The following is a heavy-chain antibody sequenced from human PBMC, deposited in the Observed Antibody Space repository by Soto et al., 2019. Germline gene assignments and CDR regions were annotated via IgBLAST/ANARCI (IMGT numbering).Heavy chain of an antibody. Sequence: GSLRLCCAASGFTLSNYVMNWVRQAPGKGLEWISCIGSSSVTIFHADSVKGRFTISRDSAKNSLYLQMNSLRAEDTAMYYCARVPSSGWPYFIDYWGLGTLVTVSS. CDR1: GFTLSNYV. V-gene: IGHV3-48*01. D-gene: IGHD6-19*01. CDR3: ARVPSSGWPYFIDY. J-gene: IGHJ4*02. CDR2: IGSSSVTI.